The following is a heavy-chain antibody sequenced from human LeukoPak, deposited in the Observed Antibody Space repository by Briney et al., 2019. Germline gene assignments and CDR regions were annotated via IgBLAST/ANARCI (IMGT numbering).Heavy chain of an antibody. CDR2: TYYRSKRYN. D-gene: IGHD2-15*01. V-gene: IGHV6-1*01. J-gene: IGHJ4*02. CDR3: ARMDCSGGSCYHYFDY. Sequence: SQTLSLTCAISGDSVSSNSAAWNWIRQSPSRGLEWLGRTYYRSKRYNDYAVSVKSRITINPDTSKHQFSLQLNSVTPEDTAVYYCARMDCSGGSCYHYFDYWGQGTLVTVSS. CDR1: GDSVSSNSAA.